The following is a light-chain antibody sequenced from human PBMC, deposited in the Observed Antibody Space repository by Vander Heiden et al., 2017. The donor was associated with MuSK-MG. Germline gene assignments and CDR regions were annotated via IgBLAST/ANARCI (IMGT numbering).Light chain of an antibody. Sequence: QSALTQPASVSGSPVQSITISCTGTSSDIGAYNYVSWYQHNPANAPKLMIYDGSNRPSGVANRFSGSKSGNTASLTISGLKDEDEADYYGSSFANNSHYVFGTGTKVTVL. CDR1: SSDIGAYNY. CDR2: DGS. J-gene: IGLJ1*01. CDR3: SSFANNSHYV. V-gene: IGLV2-14*03.